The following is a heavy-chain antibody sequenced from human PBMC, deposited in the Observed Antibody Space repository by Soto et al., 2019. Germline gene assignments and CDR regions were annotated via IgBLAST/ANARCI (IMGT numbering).Heavy chain of an antibody. Sequence: GGSLRLSCAASGFTLSSYAMSWVRQAPGKGLEWVSGISGSGDSTYYADSVKGRFTISRDNSKKAVYLQMNSLRAEDTAVYYCAKATSGSYYNPVDLWGQGTLVTVSS. CDR3: AKATSGSYYNPVDL. J-gene: IGHJ5*02. V-gene: IGHV3-23*01. D-gene: IGHD3-10*01. CDR2: ISGSGDST. CDR1: GFTLSSYA.